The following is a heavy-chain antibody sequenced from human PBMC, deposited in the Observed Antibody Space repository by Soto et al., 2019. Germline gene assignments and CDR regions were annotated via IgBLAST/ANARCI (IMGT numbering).Heavy chain of an antibody. Sequence: GGSLRLSCSASGFTFSSYAMHWVRQAPGKGLEYVTAISSNGGSTYYADSVKGRFTISRDNSKNTLYLQMSSLRAEDTAVYYCVRDHDYDFHAEYFHHWGPGTLVTVSS. V-gene: IGHV3-64D*08. CDR1: GFTFSSYA. CDR3: VRDHDYDFHAEYFHH. J-gene: IGHJ1*01. CDR2: ISSNGGST. D-gene: IGHD3-22*01.